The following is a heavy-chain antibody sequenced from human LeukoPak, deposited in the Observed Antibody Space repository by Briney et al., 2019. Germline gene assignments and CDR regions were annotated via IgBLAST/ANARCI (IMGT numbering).Heavy chain of an antibody. J-gene: IGHJ4*02. CDR1: GGSISSGSYY. Sequence: KTSETLSLTCTVSGGSISSGSYYWSWIRQPAGKGLEWIGRIYTSGSTNYNPSLKSRVTISVDTSKNQFSLELSSVTAADTAVYYCARELATMLYYFDYWGQGTLVTVSS. V-gene: IGHV4-61*02. CDR2: IYTSGST. D-gene: IGHD5-24*01. CDR3: ARELATMLYYFDY.